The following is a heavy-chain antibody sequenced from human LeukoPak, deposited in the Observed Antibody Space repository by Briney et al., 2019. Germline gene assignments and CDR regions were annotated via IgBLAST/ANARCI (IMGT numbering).Heavy chain of an antibody. J-gene: IGHJ5*02. CDR3: ARRLTQYDCFDP. V-gene: IGHV6-1*01. D-gene: IGHD2-2*01. CDR2: TYYRSTWYN. Sequence: SQTLSLTCAISGDGVSSNSVTWDWIRQSPSRGLEWLGRTYYRSTWYNDYAVSVRGRITVNPDTSKNQFSLHLNSVTPEDTAVYYCARRLTQYDCFDPWGQGILVTVSS. CDR1: GDGVSSNSVT.